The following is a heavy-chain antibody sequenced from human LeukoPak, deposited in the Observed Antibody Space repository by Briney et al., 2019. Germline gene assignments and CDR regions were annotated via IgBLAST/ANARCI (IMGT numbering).Heavy chain of an antibody. D-gene: IGHD6-19*01. V-gene: IGHV3-23*01. J-gene: IGHJ4*02. CDR2: ISGSGGST. Sequence: GGSLRLSCASSGFTFTSYSMNWVRQAPGKGLEWVSAISGSGGSTYYADSVKGRFTISRDNSKNTLYLQMNSLRAEDTAVYYCAKARSLQWLSSPFDYWGQGALVTVSS. CDR3: AKARSLQWLSSPFDY. CDR1: GFTFTSYS.